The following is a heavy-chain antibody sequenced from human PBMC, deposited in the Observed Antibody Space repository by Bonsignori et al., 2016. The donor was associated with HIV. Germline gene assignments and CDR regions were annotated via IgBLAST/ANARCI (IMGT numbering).Heavy chain of an antibody. CDR2: IIPIFGTA. Sequence: WVRQAPGQGLEWMGGIIPIFGTANYAQKFQGRVTITADESTSTAYMELSSLRSEDTAVYYCARGRYYDSSGYYSYYYYMDVWGKGTTVTVSS. D-gene: IGHD3-22*01. J-gene: IGHJ6*03. CDR3: ARGRYYDSSGYYSYYYYMDV. V-gene: IGHV1-69*01.